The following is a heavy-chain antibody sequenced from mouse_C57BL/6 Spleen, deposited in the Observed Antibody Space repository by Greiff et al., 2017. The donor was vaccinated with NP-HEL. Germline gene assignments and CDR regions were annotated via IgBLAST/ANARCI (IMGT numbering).Heavy chain of an antibody. CDR3: TTSYCYGSSCAMDY. J-gene: IGHJ4*01. V-gene: IGHV14-4*01. D-gene: IGHD1-1*01. CDR2: IDPENGDT. CDR1: GFNIKDDY. Sequence: EVQLQQSGAELVRPGASVKLSCTASGFNIKDDYMHWVKQRPEQGLEWIGWIDPENGDTEYASKFQGKATITADTSSNTAYLQLSSLTSEDTAVYYCTTSYCYGSSCAMDYWGQGTSVTVSS.